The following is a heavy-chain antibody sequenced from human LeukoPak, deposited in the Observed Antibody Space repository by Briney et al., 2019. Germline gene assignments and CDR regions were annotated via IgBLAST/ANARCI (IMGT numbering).Heavy chain of an antibody. J-gene: IGHJ5*02. Sequence: SETLSLTCTVSGGSISSYYWSWIRQPPGKGLEWIGYIYYSGSTNYNPSLKSRVTISVDTSKNQFSLKLSSVTAADTAVYYCARDRCSSTSCYARWFDPGAREPWSPSPQ. D-gene: IGHD2-2*01. CDR1: GGSISSYY. CDR3: ARDRCSSTSCYARWFDP. V-gene: IGHV4-59*01. CDR2: IYYSGST.